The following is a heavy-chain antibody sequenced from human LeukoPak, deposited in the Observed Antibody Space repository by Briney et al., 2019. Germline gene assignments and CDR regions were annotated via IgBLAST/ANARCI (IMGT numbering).Heavy chain of an antibody. J-gene: IGHJ4*02. CDR1: GDSVSSNSVA. Sequence: SQTLSLTCAISGDSVSSNSVAWNWIRQSPSRGLEWLGRTYYRSKWYNDYAVSVKSRITINPDTSKNQFSLQLNSVTPEDTAVYYCAREDIVATMGFDYWGQGTLVTVSS. CDR3: AREDIVATMGFDY. V-gene: IGHV6-1*01. CDR2: TYYRSKWYN. D-gene: IGHD5-12*01.